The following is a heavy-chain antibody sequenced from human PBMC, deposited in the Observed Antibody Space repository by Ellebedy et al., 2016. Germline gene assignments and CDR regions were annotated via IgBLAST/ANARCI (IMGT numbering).Heavy chain of an antibody. CDR2: FYPADSDT. D-gene: IGHD5-18*01. Sequence: GESLKISXKASGFTFTSYWIGRVRQVPGNGLEWMGLFYPADSDTRYSPSFQGQVTLSADKSISTAYLQWSSLKISDTAIYYCARRNIVDTAMVDTWGQGTLVTVSS. V-gene: IGHV5-51*01. CDR3: ARRNIVDTAMVDT. CDR1: GFTFTSYW. J-gene: IGHJ5*02.